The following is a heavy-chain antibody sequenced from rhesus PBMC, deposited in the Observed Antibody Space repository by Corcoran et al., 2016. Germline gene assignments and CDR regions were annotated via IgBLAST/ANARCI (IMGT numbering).Heavy chain of an antibody. V-gene: IGHV2-174*01. CDR3: ARGVWGSSYFDY. CDR2: IYWDDDK. Sequence: QVTLKESGPALVKPTQTLTLTCTFSGFSLTTSGMGVGWIRQPPGKALEWLALIYWDDDKRYSTSLKSRLTISKDTSKNQVVLTMTNMDPVDTVTYYCARGVWGSSYFDYWGQGVLVTVSS. D-gene: IGHD3-34*01. J-gene: IGHJ4*01. CDR1: GFSLTTSGMG.